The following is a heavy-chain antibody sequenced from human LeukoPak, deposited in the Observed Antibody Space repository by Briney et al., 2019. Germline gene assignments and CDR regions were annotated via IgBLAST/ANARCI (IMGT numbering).Heavy chain of an antibody. CDR3: ARGPSLNV. Sequence: SETLSLTCAVYGGSFSGYYWSWIRQPPGKGLEWIGEINHSGSTNYNPSLKSRVTISVDTSKNQFSLKLSSMTAADTAVYYCARGPSLNVWGKGTTVTVSS. V-gene: IGHV4-34*01. D-gene: IGHD2-2*01. J-gene: IGHJ6*04. CDR2: INHSGST. CDR1: GGSFSGYY.